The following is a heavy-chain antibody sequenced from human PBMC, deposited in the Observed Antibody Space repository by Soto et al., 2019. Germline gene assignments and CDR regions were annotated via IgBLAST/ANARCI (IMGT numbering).Heavy chain of an antibody. J-gene: IGHJ4*02. CDR2: ISYDGSNK. CDR3: AKVSALWFGDGYFDY. Sequence: GGSLRLSCAASGFTFSSYGMHWVRQAPGKGLEWVAVISYDGSNKYYADSVKGRFTISRDNSKNTLYLQMNSLRAEDTAVYYCAKVSALWFGDGYFDYWGQGTLVTVSS. D-gene: IGHD3-10*01. V-gene: IGHV3-30*18. CDR1: GFTFSSYG.